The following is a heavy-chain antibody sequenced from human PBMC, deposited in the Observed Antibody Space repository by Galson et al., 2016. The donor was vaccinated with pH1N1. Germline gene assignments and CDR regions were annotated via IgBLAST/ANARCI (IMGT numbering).Heavy chain of an antibody. V-gene: IGHV3-33*06. CDR3: AKGIYYYDSSGYSLGY. Sequence: SLRLSCAASGFTFSSYGMHWVRQAPGKGLEWVAVIWYDGSNKYYADSVEGRFTISRDNSKNTLYLQMNSLRAEDTAVYYCAKGIYYYDSSGYSLGYWGQGTLVTVSS. CDR1: GFTFSSYG. CDR2: IWYDGSNK. D-gene: IGHD3-22*01. J-gene: IGHJ4*02.